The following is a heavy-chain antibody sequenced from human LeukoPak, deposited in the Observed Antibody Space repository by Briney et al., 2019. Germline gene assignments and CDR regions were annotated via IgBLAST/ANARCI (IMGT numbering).Heavy chain of an antibody. Sequence: ASVKASCKASGYTFTGYYMHWVRQAPGQGLEWMGWINPNSGGTNYAVKFQGRVTMTRDTSISTAYMEVSRLRSDDTAVYYCARGSSSWSPLGPFDIWGQGTMVTVSS. CDR1: GYTFTGYY. CDR2: INPNSGGT. CDR3: ARGSSSWSPLGPFDI. V-gene: IGHV1-2*02. J-gene: IGHJ3*02. D-gene: IGHD6-13*01.